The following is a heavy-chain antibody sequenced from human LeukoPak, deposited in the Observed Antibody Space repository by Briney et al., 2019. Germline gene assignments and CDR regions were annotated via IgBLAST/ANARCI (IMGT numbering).Heavy chain of an antibody. CDR1: GFTFSDSY. V-gene: IGHV3-11*01. D-gene: IGHD3-9*01. J-gene: IGHJ4*02. Sequence: GGSLSLSCAASGFTFSDSYMSWIRQAPGKGLEWLSYISSSGGSTYYAVSVKGRFTISRDNANNSLYLQMNSLRADDTAIYYCATGKRRYSNWGQGTLVTVSS. CDR3: ATGKRRYSN. CDR2: ISSSGGST.